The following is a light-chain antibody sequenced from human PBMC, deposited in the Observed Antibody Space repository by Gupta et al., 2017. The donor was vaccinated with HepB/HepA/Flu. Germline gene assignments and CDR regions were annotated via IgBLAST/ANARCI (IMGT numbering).Light chain of an antibody. V-gene: IGLV1-40*01. Sequence: QSVLTQPPSVSGAPWQRVTISCTGSSSNIGAGYDVHWYQQLPGTAPKLLIYVNSNRPSGVPDRFSCSKSGTSASPALTVLQAEDEADDYCQSYASTLSGSVFGGGTKLTVL. CDR2: VNS. CDR1: SSNIGAGYD. CDR3: QSYASTLSGSV. J-gene: IGLJ2*01.